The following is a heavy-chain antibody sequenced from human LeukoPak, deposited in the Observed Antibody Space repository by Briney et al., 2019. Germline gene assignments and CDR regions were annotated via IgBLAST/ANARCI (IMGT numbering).Heavy chain of an antibody. D-gene: IGHD6-13*01. CDR2: ISTISSYI. CDR1: GFTFSSHS. J-gene: IGHJ4*02. Sequence: GGSLRHSCAASGFTFSSHSMTWVRPAPGRGLEWGSPISTISSYIYYAHSVRGRVTISRDNAKKSLYLQMNSLRPEDTAVYYSANWPELRSSSSWFYYWGQGTLVTVSS. V-gene: IGHV3-21*01. CDR3: ANWPELRSSSSWFYY.